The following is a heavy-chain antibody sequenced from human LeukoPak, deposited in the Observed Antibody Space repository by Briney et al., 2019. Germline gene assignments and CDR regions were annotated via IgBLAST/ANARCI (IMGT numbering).Heavy chain of an antibody. J-gene: IGHJ4*02. V-gene: IGHV3-7*04. CDR1: GFTFSTFSSHA. CDR3: TRGNYDSSGYYYFFDD. CDR2: IKQDGSEK. D-gene: IGHD3-22*01. Sequence: GGSLRLSCAASGFTFSTFSSHAMSWVRQAPGKGLEWVANIKQDGSEKNYVDSVKGRFTISRDNAKNSLYLQMNSLRAEDTAVYYCTRGNYDSSGYYYFFDDWGQGTLVTVSS.